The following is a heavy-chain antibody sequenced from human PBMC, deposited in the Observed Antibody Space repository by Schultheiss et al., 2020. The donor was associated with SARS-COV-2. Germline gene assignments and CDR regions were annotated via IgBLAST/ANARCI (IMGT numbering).Heavy chain of an antibody. V-gene: IGHV3-30*12. Sequence: GGSLRLSCAASGFTFSSYGMHWVRQAPGKGLEWVAVISYDGSNKYYADSVKGRFTISRDNAKNTLYLQMNSLRAEDTAVYYCLRGFNSGNIDQYDYWGQGALVTVSS. CDR3: LRGFNSGNIDQYDY. CDR2: ISYDGSNK. CDR1: GFTFSSYG. J-gene: IGHJ4*02. D-gene: IGHD1/OR15-1a*01.